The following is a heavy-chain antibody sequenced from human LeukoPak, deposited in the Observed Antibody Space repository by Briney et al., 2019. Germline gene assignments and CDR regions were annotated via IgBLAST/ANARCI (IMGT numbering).Heavy chain of an antibody. CDR1: GGSFSGCY. D-gene: IGHD3-10*01. CDR2: INHSGST. J-gene: IGHJ6*04. Sequence: SETLSLTCAVYGGSFSGCYWSWIRQPPGKGLEWIGEINHSGSTNYNPSLKSRVTISVDTSKNQFSLKLSSVTAADTAVYYCASCPLRGGIYYYYGMDVWGKGTTVTVSS. CDR3: ASCPLRGGIYYYYGMDV. V-gene: IGHV4-34*01.